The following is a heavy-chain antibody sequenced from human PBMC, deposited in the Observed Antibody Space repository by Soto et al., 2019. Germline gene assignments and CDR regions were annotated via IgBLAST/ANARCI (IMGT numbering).Heavy chain of an antibody. CDR1: GGSISSGGYY. CDR3: ARGAYDFWSGYSSHDACDI. Sequence: PSETLSLTCTVSGGSISSGGYYWSWIRQHPGKGLEWIGYIYYSGSTYYNPSLKSRVTISVDTSKNQFSLKLSSVTAADTAVYYCARGAYDFWSGYSSHDACDIWGQGTMVTVS. J-gene: IGHJ3*02. CDR2: IYYSGST. V-gene: IGHV4-31*03. D-gene: IGHD3-3*01.